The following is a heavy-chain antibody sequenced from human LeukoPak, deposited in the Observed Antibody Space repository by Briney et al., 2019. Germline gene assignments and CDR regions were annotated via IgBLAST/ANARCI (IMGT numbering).Heavy chain of an antibody. D-gene: IGHD1-26*01. Sequence: PGGSLRLSCAASGFTFSSYGMNWVRQAPGKGLEWVSSISSSSSYIYYADSVKGRFTISRDNAKNSLYLQTNSLRAEDTAVYYCAREGSGSYFYWGQGTLVTVSS. CDR3: AREGSGSYFY. J-gene: IGHJ4*02. V-gene: IGHV3-21*01. CDR1: GFTFSSYG. CDR2: ISSSSSYI.